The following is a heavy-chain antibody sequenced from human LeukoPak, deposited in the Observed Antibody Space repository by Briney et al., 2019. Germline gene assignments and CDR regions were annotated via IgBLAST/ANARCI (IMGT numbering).Heavy chain of an antibody. J-gene: IGHJ6*04. V-gene: IGHV4-34*01. CDR3: ASLLVRGVKRYYGMDV. D-gene: IGHD3-10*01. Sequence: SETLSLTCAVYGGSFSGYYWSWIRHPPGKGLEWIGEINHSGSTNYNPSLKSRVTISVDTSKNQFSLKLSSVTAADTAVYYCASLLVRGVKRYYGMDVWGKGTTVTVSS. CDR2: INHSGST. CDR1: GGSFSGYY.